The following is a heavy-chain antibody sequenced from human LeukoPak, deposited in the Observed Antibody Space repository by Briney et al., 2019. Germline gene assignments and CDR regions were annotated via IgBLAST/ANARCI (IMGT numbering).Heavy chain of an antibody. J-gene: IGHJ5*02. CDR3: ASLYYYDSSGYSSGFDP. D-gene: IGHD3-22*01. Sequence: SQTLSLTCAVSGGSISSGGYSWSWIRQPPGKGLEWIGYIYHSGSTYYNPSLKSRVTMSVDRSKNQFSLKLSSVTAADTAVYYCASLYYYDSSGYSSGFDPWGQGTLVTVSS. CDR2: IYHSGST. V-gene: IGHV4-30-2*01. CDR1: GGSISSGGYS.